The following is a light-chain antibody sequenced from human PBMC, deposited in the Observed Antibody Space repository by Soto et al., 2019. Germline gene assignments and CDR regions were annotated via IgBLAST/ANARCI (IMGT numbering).Light chain of an antibody. J-gene: IGLJ2*01. CDR1: SSDVGGYNY. CDR2: EVS. Sequence: QSALTQPASVSGSPGQSITISCTGTSSDVGGYNYVSWYQQHPGKAPKLMIYEVSNRPSGVSNRFSGSKSGNTASLTISGLQAEDEDDYYCSSYTSSSPNVVFGGGTKLTVL. CDR3: SSYTSSSPNVV. V-gene: IGLV2-14*01.